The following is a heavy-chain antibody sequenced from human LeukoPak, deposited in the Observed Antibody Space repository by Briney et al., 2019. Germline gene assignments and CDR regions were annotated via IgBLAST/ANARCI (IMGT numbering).Heavy chain of an antibody. CDR2: INLNSGGT. CDR3: ARGYCSSTSCYTVDY. J-gene: IGHJ4*02. D-gene: IGHD2-2*02. CDR1: GYTFTRYY. V-gene: IGHV1-2*02. Sequence: ASVKVSCKASGYTFTRYYMHWVRQAPGQGLEWMGWINLNSGGTNYAQKFQGRVTMTRDTSISTAYMELSRLRSDDTAVYYCARGYCSSTSCYTVDYWGQGTLVTVSS.